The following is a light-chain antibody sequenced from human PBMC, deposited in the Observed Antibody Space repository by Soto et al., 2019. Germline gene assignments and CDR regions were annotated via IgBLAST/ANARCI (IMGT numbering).Light chain of an antibody. Sequence: DLQMTQSPASLSASVGDRVTITCQASQGINKFLNWYQQKPGTAPKLLIYDASNLETGVPSRFSGSGSGTHFTFTITSLQPEDIATYYCQQYDDVTYTFGQGTELELK. CDR1: QGINKF. V-gene: IGKV1-33*01. J-gene: IGKJ2*01. CDR2: DAS. CDR3: QQYDDVTYT.